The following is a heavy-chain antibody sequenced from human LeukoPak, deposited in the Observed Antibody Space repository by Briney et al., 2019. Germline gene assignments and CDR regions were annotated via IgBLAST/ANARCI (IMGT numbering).Heavy chain of an antibody. D-gene: IGHD1-26*01. J-gene: IGHJ4*02. CDR2: IYYSGST. Sequence: SETLSLTCTVSGGSISSYYWSWIRQPPGKGLEWIGYIYYSGSTNYNPSLKSRVTISVDTSKNQFSLKLSSVTAADTAVYYCARSSIVGAFTFDYWGQGTLVTVSS. CDR1: GGSISSYY. CDR3: ARSSIVGAFTFDY. V-gene: IGHV4-59*01.